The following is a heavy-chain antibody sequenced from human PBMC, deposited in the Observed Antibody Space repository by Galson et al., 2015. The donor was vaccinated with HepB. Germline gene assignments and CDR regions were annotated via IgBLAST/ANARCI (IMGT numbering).Heavy chain of an antibody. Sequence: SVKVSCKASGGTFSTFTLIWVRQAPGQGLEWMGRIIPLVGTAIYAQRFQGRVTITADKSTSTAYMGLSRLRSEDTAVYYCARVNPAQATHYNGALDSWGQGTLVTVSS. CDR3: ARVNPAQATHYNGALDS. D-gene: IGHD3-10*01. CDR2: IIPLVGTA. V-gene: IGHV1-69*08. CDR1: GGTFSTFT. J-gene: IGHJ4*02.